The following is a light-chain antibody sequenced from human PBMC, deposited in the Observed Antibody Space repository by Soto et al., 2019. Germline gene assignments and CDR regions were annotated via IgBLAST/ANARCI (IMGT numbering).Light chain of an antibody. CDR2: GAS. Sequence: EIVLTQSPAPLSVSPGERAILSCRASQSVSTNLGWYQQKPGQAPRLLIFGASTRATGIPARFSGSGSGTEFTLTISSLQSEDSAVYYCQQYNNWPPFTFGQGTRLEIK. CDR3: QQYNNWPPFT. V-gene: IGKV3-15*01. CDR1: QSVSTN. J-gene: IGKJ5*01.